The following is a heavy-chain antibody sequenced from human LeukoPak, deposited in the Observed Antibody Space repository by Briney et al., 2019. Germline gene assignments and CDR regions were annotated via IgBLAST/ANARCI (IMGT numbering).Heavy chain of an antibody. Sequence: GGSLRLSCAASGFTFSNAWMSWVRQAPGKGLEWVGRIKSKTDGGTTDYAAPVKGRFTISRDDSKNTLYLQMNSLKTEDTAVYYCTRNTVTFFGFDYWGQGTLVTVSS. J-gene: IGHJ4*02. D-gene: IGHD4-17*01. V-gene: IGHV3-15*01. CDR2: IKSKTDGGTT. CDR3: TRNTVTFFGFDY. CDR1: GFTFSNAW.